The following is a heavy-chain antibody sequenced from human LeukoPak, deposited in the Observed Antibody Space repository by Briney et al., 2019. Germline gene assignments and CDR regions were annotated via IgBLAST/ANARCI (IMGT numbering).Heavy chain of an antibody. CDR1: GGSISSYY. CDR3: ARARDDDFDY. J-gene: IGHJ4*02. Sequence: SETLSLTCTVSGGSISSYYWSWIRQPPGKGLECIGYIYYSGSTNYNPSLKSRVTISVDTSKNQFSLKLSSVTAADTAVYYCARARDDDFDYWGQGTLVTVSS. D-gene: IGHD1-1*01. V-gene: IGHV4-59*01. CDR2: IYYSGST.